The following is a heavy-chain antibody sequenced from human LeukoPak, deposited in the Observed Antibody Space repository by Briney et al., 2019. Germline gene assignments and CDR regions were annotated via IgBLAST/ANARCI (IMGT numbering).Heavy chain of an antibody. Sequence: SETLSLTCAVYGGSFSGYYWSWIRQPPGKGLEWIGEINHSGSTNYNPSLKSRVTISVDTSKNQFSLKLSSVTAADTAVYYCARDLRPRIYYYYYYMDVWGKGTTVTVSS. CDR1: GGSFSGYY. CDR2: INHSGST. V-gene: IGHV4-34*01. D-gene: IGHD4-17*01. CDR3: ARDLRPRIYYYYYYMDV. J-gene: IGHJ6*03.